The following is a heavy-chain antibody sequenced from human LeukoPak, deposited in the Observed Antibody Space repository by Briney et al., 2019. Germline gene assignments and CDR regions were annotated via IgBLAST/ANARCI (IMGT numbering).Heavy chain of an antibody. Sequence: ASVKVSCKASGYTFTGYYMHWVRQAPGQGLEWMGWINPNSGGTNYAQKFQGRVTMTRDTSISTAYMELSRLRSDDTAVYYCANRGIAVARGKGERAFDIWGQGTMVTVSS. D-gene: IGHD6-19*01. CDR2: INPNSGGT. V-gene: IGHV1-2*02. CDR3: ANRGIAVARGKGERAFDI. CDR1: GYTFTGYY. J-gene: IGHJ3*02.